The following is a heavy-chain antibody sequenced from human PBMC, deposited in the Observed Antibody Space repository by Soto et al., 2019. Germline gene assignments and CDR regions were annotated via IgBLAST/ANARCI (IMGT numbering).Heavy chain of an antibody. J-gene: IGHJ5*02. CDR3: ARVRDWFDP. D-gene: IGHD3-10*01. Sequence: PSETLSLTRVVNGGSFNGYYWNWIRQAPGKGLEWLGEIDHSGYTTYSPSLKSRLTISIDTSKGQFSLNLRSVTAADTGVYYCARVRDWFDPWGQGTLVTVSS. CDR2: IDHSGYT. V-gene: IGHV4-34*01. CDR1: GGSFNGYY.